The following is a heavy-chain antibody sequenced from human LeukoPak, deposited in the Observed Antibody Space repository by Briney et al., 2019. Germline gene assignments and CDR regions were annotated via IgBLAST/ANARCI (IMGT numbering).Heavy chain of an antibody. Sequence: GGSLRLACAASGFTFDDYAMHWVRQAPGKCLEWVSCISWNSGSIGYADSVKGRFTISRDNAKNSLYLQMNSLRAEDTALYYCAKGAVAGLFDYWGQGTLVTVSS. CDR1: GFTFDDYA. V-gene: IGHV3-9*01. CDR2: ISWNSGSI. CDR3: AKGAVAGLFDY. J-gene: IGHJ4*02. D-gene: IGHD6-19*01.